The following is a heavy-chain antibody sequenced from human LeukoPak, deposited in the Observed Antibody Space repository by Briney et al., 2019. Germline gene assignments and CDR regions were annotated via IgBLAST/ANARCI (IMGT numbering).Heavy chain of an antibody. CDR1: GYTFNGYY. Sequence: ASVKVSCKSSGYTFNGYYMHWVRQAPGQGLEWMGWINPNNGGTKYAQKFQGRVTMTRDTSISTAYMELSSLTSDDTAVYYCARGRFSGYGADWGQGTLVTVSS. CDR3: ARGRFSGYGAD. CDR2: INPNNGGT. J-gene: IGHJ4*02. D-gene: IGHD5-12*01. V-gene: IGHV1-2*02.